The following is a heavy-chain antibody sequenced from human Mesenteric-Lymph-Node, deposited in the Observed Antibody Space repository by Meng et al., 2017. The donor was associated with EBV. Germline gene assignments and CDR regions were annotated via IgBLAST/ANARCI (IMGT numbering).Heavy chain of an antibody. CDR1: GGSFSGYN. Sequence: QVQLQQWGAGLLKPSETLSLTCAVYGGSFSGYNCSWIRQPPGKGLEWIGEINHSGSTNYNPSLKSRVTISIDTSKNQFSLKLNSVTAADTAIYYCAREIVRNWYDPWGQGALVTVSS. J-gene: IGHJ5*02. D-gene: IGHD2-8*01. CDR3: AREIVRNWYDP. CDR2: INHSGST. V-gene: IGHV4-34*01.